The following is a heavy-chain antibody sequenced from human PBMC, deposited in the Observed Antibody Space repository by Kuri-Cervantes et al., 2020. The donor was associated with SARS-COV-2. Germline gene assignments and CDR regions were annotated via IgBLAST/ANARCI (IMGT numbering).Heavy chain of an antibody. Sequence: AESLSLTCTVSGVSINSYYWSWIRQTAGKGLEWVGRIYTSGSTNYNPSLKSRVTMSVDTSKNQFPLQLSSVTAADTAVYYCARDLSAGPNWFDPWGQGTLVTVSS. CDR2: IYTSGST. J-gene: IGHJ5*02. CDR1: GVSINSYY. CDR3: ARDLSAGPNWFDP. V-gene: IGHV4-4*07. D-gene: IGHD6-13*01.